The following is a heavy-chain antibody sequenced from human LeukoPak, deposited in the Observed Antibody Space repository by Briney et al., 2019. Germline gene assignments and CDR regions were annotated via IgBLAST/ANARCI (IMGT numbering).Heavy chain of an antibody. CDR1: GGSFSGYY. D-gene: IGHD3-3*01. V-gene: IGHV4-34*01. CDR3: ARVFGYYDFWSGYHTHFDY. J-gene: IGHJ4*02. CDR2: INHSGST. Sequence: PSETLSLTCAVYGGSFSGYYWSWIRQPPGKGLEWIGEINHSGSTNYNPSLKSRVTISVDTSKNQFSLKLSSVTAADTAVYYCARVFGYYDFWSGYHTHFDYWGQGTLVTVSS.